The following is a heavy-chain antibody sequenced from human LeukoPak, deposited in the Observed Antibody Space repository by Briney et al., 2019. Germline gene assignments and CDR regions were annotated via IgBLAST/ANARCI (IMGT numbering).Heavy chain of an antibody. D-gene: IGHD3-22*01. J-gene: IGHJ4*02. V-gene: IGHV3-23*01. CDR1: GFTFCSHA. CDR3: PRVGYYSDTSGAIDY. Sequence: GGPLTHLCPASGFTFCSHAMSWVRQALGKGLDWVSAISGSGGCTYYAVCVKGRFTITRQNSKNQLYLQMNRLRADAPADCLFPRVGYYSDTSGAIDYWGQGTLVTVSS. CDR2: ISGSGGCT.